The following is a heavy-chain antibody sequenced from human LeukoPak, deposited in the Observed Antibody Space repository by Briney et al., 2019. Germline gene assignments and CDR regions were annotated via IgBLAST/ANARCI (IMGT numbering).Heavy chain of an antibody. J-gene: IGHJ3*02. CDR2: IYTSGTP. D-gene: IGHD1-26*01. CDR3: ARDPIYSGSYSGAFDI. V-gene: IGHV4-61*02. Sequence: SETLSLTCTVSGYSISSGYFWGWIRQPAGKGLEWIGRIYTSGTPNYNPSLKSRGTISLDTSNNQFSLKLTSVTAADTAVYYCARDPIYSGSYSGAFDIWGLGTMVTVSS. CDR1: GYSISSGYF.